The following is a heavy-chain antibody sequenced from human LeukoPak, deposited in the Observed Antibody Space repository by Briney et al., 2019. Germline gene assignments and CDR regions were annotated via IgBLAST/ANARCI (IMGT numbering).Heavy chain of an antibody. CDR3: ARADVLRYFDWLLSNDAFDI. V-gene: IGHV1-2*02. J-gene: IGHJ3*02. D-gene: IGHD3-9*01. Sequence: ASVTVSCKASGYTFTGYYMHWVRQAPGQGLEWMGWINPNSGGTNYAQKFQGRVTMTRDTSISTAYMELSRLRSDDTAVYYCARADVLRYFDWLLSNDAFDIWGQGTMVTVSS. CDR2: INPNSGGT. CDR1: GYTFTGYY.